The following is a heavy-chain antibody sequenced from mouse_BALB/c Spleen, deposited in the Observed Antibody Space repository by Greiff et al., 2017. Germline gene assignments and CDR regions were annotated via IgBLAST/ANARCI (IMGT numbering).Heavy chain of an antibody. CDR1: GYAFSSYW. Sequence: VQLQQSGAELVRPGSSVKISCKASGYAFSSYWMNWVKQRPGQGLEWIGQIYPGDGDTNYNGKFKGKATLTADKSSSTAYMQLSSLTSEDSAVYFCARSYYGSSYDWYFDVWGAGTTVTVSS. D-gene: IGHD1-1*01. CDR3: ARSYYGSSYDWYFDV. CDR2: IYPGDGDT. V-gene: IGHV1-80*01. J-gene: IGHJ1*01.